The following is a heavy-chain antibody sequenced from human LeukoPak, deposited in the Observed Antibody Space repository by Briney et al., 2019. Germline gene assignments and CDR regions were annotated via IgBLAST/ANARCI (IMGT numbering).Heavy chain of an antibody. CDR2: IKSKTDGGTT. V-gene: IGHV3-15*01. J-gene: IGHJ4*02. Sequence: PGGSLRLSCAASGFTFSNAWMSWVRQAPGKGRDWVGRIKSKTDGGTTDYAAPVKGRFTISRDDSQNTLYLQMNSLKTEDTAVYYCTTDVGSSSVSYWGQGTLVTVSS. D-gene: IGHD6-6*01. CDR3: TTDVGSSSVSY. CDR1: GFTFSNAW.